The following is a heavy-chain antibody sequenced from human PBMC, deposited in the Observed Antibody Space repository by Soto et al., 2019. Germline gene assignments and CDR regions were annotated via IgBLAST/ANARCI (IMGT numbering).Heavy chain of an antibody. V-gene: IGHV3-23*01. CDR3: AKGLEYSRGWYTPREYYFDC. CDR1: GFTFSSYA. D-gene: IGHD6-19*01. CDR2: ISGSGGST. Sequence: EVQLLESGGGLVQPRGSLRLSCAAAGFTFSSYAMSWVRQAPGKGLEWVSAISGSGGSTYYADSVKGRFTISRDNSKNTLYLQMNSLRAEDTAVYYCAKGLEYSRGWYTPREYYFDCWGQGTLVTVSS. J-gene: IGHJ4*02.